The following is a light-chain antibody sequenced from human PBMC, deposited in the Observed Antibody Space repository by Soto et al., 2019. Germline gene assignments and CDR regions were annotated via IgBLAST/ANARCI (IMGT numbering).Light chain of an antibody. Sequence: DIVMTQSPDSLAVSLGERATINCKSSPSVLYSSNNKNYIAWYQQKPGQPPKLLIYWASTRESGVPGRFSRSGSETDFTLTISSLQAEDVAVYYCQQYYSTPPLTFGGGTNVEIK. J-gene: IGKJ4*01. CDR1: PSVLYSSNNKNY. CDR2: WAS. CDR3: QQYYSTPPLT. V-gene: IGKV4-1*01.